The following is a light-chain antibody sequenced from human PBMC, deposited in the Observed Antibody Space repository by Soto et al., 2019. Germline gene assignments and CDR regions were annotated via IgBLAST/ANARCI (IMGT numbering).Light chain of an antibody. Sequence: DLQMTQSPSSLSASVGDRVSITCRASQSIGRYLNWYQQQPGKAPKLLIYAASSLQGGVPSKFSGSGSGTDFTLTISSLQPEDVATYYCQQSYTTPFTFGLGTNLEI. CDR1: QSIGRY. J-gene: IGKJ2*01. V-gene: IGKV1-39*01. CDR3: QQSYTTPFT. CDR2: AAS.